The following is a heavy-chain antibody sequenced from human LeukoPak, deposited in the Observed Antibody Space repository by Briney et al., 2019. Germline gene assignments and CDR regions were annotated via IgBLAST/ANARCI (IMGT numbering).Heavy chain of an antibody. V-gene: IGHV1-2*02. CDR2: INPNSGGT. Sequence: ASVKVSCKASGYTFTGYYMHWVRQAPGQGLEWMGWINPNSGGTNYAQKFQGRVTMTRDTSISTAYMELSRLRSDDTAVYYCARHPVSLLYNYYYMDVWGKGTTVTVSS. J-gene: IGHJ6*03. CDR3: ARHPVSLLYNYYYMDV. D-gene: IGHD2-15*01. CDR1: GYTFTGYY.